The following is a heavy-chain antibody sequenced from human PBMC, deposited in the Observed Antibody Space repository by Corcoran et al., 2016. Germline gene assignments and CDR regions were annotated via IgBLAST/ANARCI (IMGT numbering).Heavy chain of an antibody. J-gene: IGHJ5*02. D-gene: IGHD2-8*01. Sequence: QVQLQESGPRLVKPSQTLSLTCTVSGGSISSGDYYWSWIRQHPGKGLEWIGYIYYSGSTYYNPSLKSRVTISVDTSKNQFSLKLSSVTAADTAVYYCARDLLTANWFDPWGQGTLVTVSS. V-gene: IGHV4-31*03. CDR2: IYYSGST. CDR3: ARDLLTANWFDP. CDR1: GGSISSGDYY.